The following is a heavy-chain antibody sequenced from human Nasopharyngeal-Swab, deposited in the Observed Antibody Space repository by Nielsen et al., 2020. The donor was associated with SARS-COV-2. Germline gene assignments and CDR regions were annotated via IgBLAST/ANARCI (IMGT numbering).Heavy chain of an antibody. CDR2: ISAYNGNT. CDR3: ARDPAYCSSTSCYAEGGSMDV. CDR1: GYTFTSYG. D-gene: IGHD2-2*01. J-gene: IGHJ6*02. V-gene: IGHV1-18*04. Sequence: ASVKVSCKASGYTFTSYGISWVRQAPGQGLEWMGWISAYNGNTNYAQKLQGRVTMTTDTSTSTAYMELRSLRSDDTAVYYCARDPAYCSSTSCYAEGGSMDVWGQGTTVTVSS.